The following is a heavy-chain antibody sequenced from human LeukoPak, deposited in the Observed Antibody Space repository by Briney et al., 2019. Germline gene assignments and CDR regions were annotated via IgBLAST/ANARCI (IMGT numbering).Heavy chain of an antibody. Sequence: ASVKVSCKASGYTFTGYYMHWVRQAPGQGLEWMGWINPNSGGTNYAQKFQGRVTMTRDTSISTAYMELSRLRSDDTAVYYCARDNPNTGYDFLTGFSAFDIWGQGTMVTVSS. V-gene: IGHV1-2*02. D-gene: IGHD3-9*01. J-gene: IGHJ3*02. CDR2: INPNSGGT. CDR3: ARDNPNTGYDFLTGFSAFDI. CDR1: GYTFTGYY.